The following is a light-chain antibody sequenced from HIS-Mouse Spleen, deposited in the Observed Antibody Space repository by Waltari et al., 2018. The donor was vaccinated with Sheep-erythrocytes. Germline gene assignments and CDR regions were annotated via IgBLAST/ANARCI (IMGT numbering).Light chain of an antibody. V-gene: IGKV2-30*02. Sequence: DVVMTQSPLSLPVTRGQPASISCRSSLSLVHSDGNTYLNWFQQRPGPSPRRLIYKVSNRDSGVPDRFSGSGSGTDFTLKISRVEAEDVGVYYCMQGTFGQGTKLEIK. CDR2: KVS. J-gene: IGKJ2*01. CDR3: MQGT. CDR1: LSLVHSDGNTY.